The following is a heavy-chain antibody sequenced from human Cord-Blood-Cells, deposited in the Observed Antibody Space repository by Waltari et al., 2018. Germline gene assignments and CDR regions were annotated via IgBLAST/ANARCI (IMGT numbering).Heavy chain of an antibody. CDR2: INPNSGGS. Sequence: QVQLVQSGAEVKKPGASVKVSCKASGYTFTGYYMHWVRQAPGQGLEWKGGINPNSGGSNCTQKFQGRVTWTRDTCSSTAYMELSRLRCEDTAVYYCVRVVRGPYYYYGMDVWGQGTTVTVAS. CDR1: GYTFTGYY. J-gene: IGHJ6*02. CDR3: VRVVRGPYYYYGMDV. D-gene: IGHD3-10*01. V-gene: IGHV1-2*02.